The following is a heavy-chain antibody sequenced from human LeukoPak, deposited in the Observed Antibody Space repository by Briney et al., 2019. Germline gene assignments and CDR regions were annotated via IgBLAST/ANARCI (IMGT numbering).Heavy chain of an antibody. J-gene: IGHJ5*02. CDR2: ISGSGGST. CDR1: GFTVSSNY. Sequence: GGSLRLSCAASGFTVSSNYMSWVRQAPGKGLEWVSGISGSGGSTYYADSVKGRFTISRDNSKNTLYLQMNSLRAEDTAVYYCARDYNYYDSSGFDPWGQGTLVTVSS. D-gene: IGHD3-22*01. CDR3: ARDYNYYDSSGFDP. V-gene: IGHV3-53*05.